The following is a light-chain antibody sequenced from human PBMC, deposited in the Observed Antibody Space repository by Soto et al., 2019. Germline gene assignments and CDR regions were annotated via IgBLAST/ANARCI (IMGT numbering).Light chain of an antibody. CDR2: RAS. V-gene: IGKV3-20*01. CDR1: QSVNNNY. CDR3: QQYGSLLT. Sequence: IVLTQSPGTLSLSPGERAILSCRASQSVNNNYLAWYQQKHGQAPRLLVYRASTRATGIPDRFSGSGSGTDFTLTISRLEPEDFAVYYCQQYGSLLTFGGGTKVEIK. J-gene: IGKJ4*01.